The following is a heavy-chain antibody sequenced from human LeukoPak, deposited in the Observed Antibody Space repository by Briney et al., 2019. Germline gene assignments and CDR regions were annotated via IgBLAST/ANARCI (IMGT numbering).Heavy chain of an antibody. Sequence: GGSLRLSCAASGFTFSSYAMHWVRQAPGKGLEWVAVISYDGSNKNYADSVKGRFTISRDNSKNTLYLQMNSLRAEDTAVYYCAGSSYSYGYYWGQGTLVTVSS. J-gene: IGHJ4*02. D-gene: IGHD5-18*01. CDR1: GFTFSSYA. CDR3: AGSSYSYGYY. CDR2: ISYDGSNK. V-gene: IGHV3-30-3*01.